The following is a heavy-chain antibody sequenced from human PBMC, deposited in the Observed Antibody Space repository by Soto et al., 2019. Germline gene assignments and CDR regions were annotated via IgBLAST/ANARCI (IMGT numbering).Heavy chain of an antibody. V-gene: IGHV4-4*07. CDR1: GASIRDKY. CDR3: ATKGDYGGWFDP. J-gene: IGHJ5*02. Sequence: PSDTLSLTCSISGASIRDKYWSWLRQSAEKGLEFIGRISNGGTTIYNPSLKSRVTMSLATSKTHFSLKLTSVTAADTAVYYCATKGDYGGWFDPWGQGTLVTVSS. CDR2: ISNGGTT. D-gene: IGHD3-10*01.